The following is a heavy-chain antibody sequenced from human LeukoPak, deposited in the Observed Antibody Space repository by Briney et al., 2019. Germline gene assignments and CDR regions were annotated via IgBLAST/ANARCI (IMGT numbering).Heavy chain of an antibody. CDR3: ARPTSSTYCTGGACYLVDY. V-gene: IGHV5-51*01. CDR2: IYPGDSDT. CDR1: GYSFTSYW. J-gene: IGHJ4*02. Sequence: GESLKISCKGSGYSFTSYWIGWVRQMPGKGLEWMGIIYPGDSDTRYSPSFQGQVTISADKSISTAYLQWSSLKASDTAMYYCARPTSSTYCTGGACYLVDYWGQGTLVTVSS. D-gene: IGHD2-8*02.